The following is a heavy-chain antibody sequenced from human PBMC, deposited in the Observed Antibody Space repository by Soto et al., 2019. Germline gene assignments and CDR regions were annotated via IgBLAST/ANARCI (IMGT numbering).Heavy chain of an antibody. J-gene: IGHJ4*02. V-gene: IGHV1-3*05. CDR1: GYTFTGYA. CDR2: INAGHGNT. Sequence: QVQLVQSGAEEKKPGASVKVSCKASGYTFTGYAMHWVRQAPGQRLEWMGWINAGHGNTKYSQKFQGRVTITRDTSASTAYMELSSLRSEDSAVYYCARAVAVPADFDYWGQGTLVTVSS. CDR3: ARAVAVPADFDY. D-gene: IGHD6-19*01.